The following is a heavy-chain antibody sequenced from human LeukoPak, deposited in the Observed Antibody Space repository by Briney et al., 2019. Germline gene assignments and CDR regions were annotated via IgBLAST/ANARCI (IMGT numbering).Heavy chain of an antibody. J-gene: IGHJ3*02. CDR2: INSDGRNI. CDR1: GFTFSSYW. D-gene: IGHD3-10*01. Sequence: GGSLRLSCVASGFTFSSYWMHWVRQAPRKGLEWVSRINSDGRNINYADSVRGRFTISRDNAKNTLYLQMNTLRVEDTAVYYCARAVRGVNPWGEAFDIWGQGTMVTVSS. V-gene: IGHV3-74*01. CDR3: ARAVRGVNPWGEAFDI.